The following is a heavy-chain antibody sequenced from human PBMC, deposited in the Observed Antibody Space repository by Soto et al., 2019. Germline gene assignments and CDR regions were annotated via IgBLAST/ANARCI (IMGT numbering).Heavy chain of an antibody. CDR3: ARDFKRYSSSLDPLEY. V-gene: IGHV4-30-4*01. CDR2: IYSSGST. J-gene: IGHJ4*02. CDR1: GGSISSGGYY. D-gene: IGHD6-6*01. Sequence: QVQLQESGPGLVRPSQTLSLTCTVSGGSISSGGYYWSWIRPPPGKELERIGLIYSSGSTHYNPSLKSRPIRSVNTAKNQFSLKLASATAADTAVYYCARDFKRYSSSLDPLEYWGQGTLVTVSS.